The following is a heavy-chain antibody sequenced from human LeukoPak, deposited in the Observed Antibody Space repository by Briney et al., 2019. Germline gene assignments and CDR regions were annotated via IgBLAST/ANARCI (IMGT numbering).Heavy chain of an antibody. Sequence: GGSLRLSCAASGFTFSDYYISRIRQAPGKGREGGSYISSSSSYTNYADSGKGRFTISRDNAKHSLYLQMNSLRAEDTAVYYCARVVSGSYSVDYWGQGTLVTVSS. CDR3: ARVVSGSYSVDY. D-gene: IGHD1-26*01. CDR2: ISSSSSYT. V-gene: IGHV3-11*05. CDR1: GFTFSDYY. J-gene: IGHJ4*02.